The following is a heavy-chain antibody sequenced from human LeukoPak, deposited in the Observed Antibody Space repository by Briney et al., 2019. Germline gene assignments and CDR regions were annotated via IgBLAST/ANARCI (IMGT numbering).Heavy chain of an antibody. D-gene: IGHD3-10*01. CDR3: ARQPFGVLYFDS. Sequence: PSETLSLTCSVSGGSISRGSYYWNWIRQPAGKGLEWMGRIYNSGSTNYNPSLKSRVTISTDMSKNQFSLKLTSVTAADTAVYYCARQPFGVLYFDSWGQGTLAIVSS. CDR1: GGSISRGSYY. J-gene: IGHJ4*02. V-gene: IGHV4-61*02. CDR2: IYNSGST.